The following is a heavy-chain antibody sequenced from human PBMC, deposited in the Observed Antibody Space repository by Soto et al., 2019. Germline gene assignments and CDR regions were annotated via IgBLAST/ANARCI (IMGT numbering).Heavy chain of an antibody. CDR2: IKFDASEK. CDR1: GFNFGVYW. CDR3: AKGLRRSGYYGMDV. D-gene: IGHD1-26*01. Sequence: GSLRLSCAASGFNFGVYWMSWVRQAPGKGLEWVATIKFDASEKKFVDSVKGRFTMSRDNAKNSLSLQMDSLRAEDTAVYYCAKGLRRSGYYGMDVWGQGTTVTVS. J-gene: IGHJ6*02. V-gene: IGHV3-7*03.